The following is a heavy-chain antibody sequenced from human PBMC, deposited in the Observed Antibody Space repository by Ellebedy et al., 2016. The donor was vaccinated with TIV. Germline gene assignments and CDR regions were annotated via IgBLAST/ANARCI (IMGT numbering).Heavy chain of an antibody. Sequence: SETLSLTCTVSGGSVNNYYWSWIRQPPGKGLEWIAHVYYSGSTSYNPSLKSRVTISVDTSRNQFSLRLSSVTAADTAVYYCARGYVAAVSPFDLWGRGTLVTVSS. CDR1: GGSVNNYY. V-gene: IGHV4-59*02. CDR2: VYYSGST. J-gene: IGHJ2*01. D-gene: IGHD3-16*01. CDR3: ARGYVAAVSPFDL.